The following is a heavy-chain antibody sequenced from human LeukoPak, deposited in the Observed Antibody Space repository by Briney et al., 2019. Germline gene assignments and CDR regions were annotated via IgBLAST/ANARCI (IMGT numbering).Heavy chain of an antibody. CDR3: ARDWNRDSSSPGV. J-gene: IGHJ4*02. CDR2: ISSSSSYI. CDR1: GFTFSSYS. D-gene: IGHD6-6*01. Sequence: PGGSLRLSSAPSGFTFSSYSMNWVRQAPGKGLEWVSSISSSSSYIYYADSVKGRFTISRDNAKNSLYLQMNSLRAEDTAVYYCARDWNRDSSSPGVWGQGTLVTVSS. V-gene: IGHV3-21*01.